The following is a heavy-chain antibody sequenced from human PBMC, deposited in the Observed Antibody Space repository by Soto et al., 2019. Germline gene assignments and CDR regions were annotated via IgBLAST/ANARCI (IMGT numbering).Heavy chain of an antibody. J-gene: IGHJ3*02. CDR1: GFTFSSYA. Sequence: EVQLLESGGGLVQPGGSLRLSCAVSGFTFSSYAMGWVRQAPGKGLEWVSAISGSGGTIYYADSVKGRFTISRDNSKNTLWLHMNSLSAEDTAVYYCAKDGIILAPAVRGAFDIWGQGTMVTVSS. D-gene: IGHD2-2*01. CDR3: AKDGIILAPAVRGAFDI. CDR2: ISGSGGTI. V-gene: IGHV3-23*01.